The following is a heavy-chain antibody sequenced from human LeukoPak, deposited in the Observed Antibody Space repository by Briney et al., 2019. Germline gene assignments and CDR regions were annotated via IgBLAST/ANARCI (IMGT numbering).Heavy chain of an antibody. CDR3: AAVTSPGELSY. Sequence: ASVKVSCKASGGTFSSYAISWVRQAPGQGLEWMGGIIPIFGTANYAQKFQGRVTITADESTSTAYMELSSLRSEDTAVYYCAAVTSPGELSYWGQGTLVTVSS. J-gene: IGHJ4*02. D-gene: IGHD2-15*01. CDR2: IIPIFGTA. CDR1: GGTFSSYA. V-gene: IGHV1-69*13.